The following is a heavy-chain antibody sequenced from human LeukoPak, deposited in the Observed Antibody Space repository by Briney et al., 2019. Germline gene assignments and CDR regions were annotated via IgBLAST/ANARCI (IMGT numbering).Heavy chain of an antibody. Sequence: VGSLRLSCAASGFSVRSNYMSWFLQDPGMGLDWVSVIYSGSRTNYADSVKSRFTISRDNSKNTLHLQMNSLRAEDTAVYYCARVRIPEYSGGWYFDYWGQGTLVTVS. D-gene: IGHD6-19*01. J-gene: IGHJ4*02. CDR2: IYSGSRT. V-gene: IGHV3-53*01. CDR3: ARVRIPEYSGGWYFDY. CDR1: GFSVRSNY.